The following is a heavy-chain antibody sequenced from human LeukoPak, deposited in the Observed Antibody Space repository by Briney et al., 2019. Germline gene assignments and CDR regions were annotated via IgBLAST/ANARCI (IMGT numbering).Heavy chain of an antibody. CDR2: IYWDNDK. CDR1: GFSLTTRPLG. Sequence: QTLTLTCSLSGFSLTTRPLGVGWIRQPPGKGLEGLAVIYWDNDKRYNPSLKTRLTYNTATPKNQVVLIMTNMDPVDTATYYCAHRRSGYDWNHGDFDYWGLGTLVTVSS. J-gene: IGHJ4*02. V-gene: IGHV2-5*02. D-gene: IGHD1-20*01. CDR3: AHRRSGYDWNHGDFDY.